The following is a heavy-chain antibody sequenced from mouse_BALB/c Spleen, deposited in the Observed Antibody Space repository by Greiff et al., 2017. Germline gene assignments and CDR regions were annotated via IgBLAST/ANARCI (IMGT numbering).Heavy chain of an antibody. CDR3: TRGGYYQDFDV. CDR1: GFTFSNYW. D-gene: IGHD2-3*01. J-gene: IGHJ1*01. Sequence: EVKVEESGGGLVQPGGSMNLSCVASGFTFSNYWMNWVRQSPEKGLEWVAEIRLKSNNYATHYAGSVKGRFTISRDDSKSSVYLQMNNLRAEDTGIYYCTRGGYYQDFDVWGAGTTVTVSS. CDR2: IRLKSNNYAT. V-gene: IGHV6-6*02.